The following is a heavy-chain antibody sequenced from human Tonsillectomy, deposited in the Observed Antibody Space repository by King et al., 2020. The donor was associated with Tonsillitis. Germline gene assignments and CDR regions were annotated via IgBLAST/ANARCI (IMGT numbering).Heavy chain of an antibody. D-gene: IGHD3-22*01. J-gene: IGHJ6*02. V-gene: IGHV3-74*01. CDR2: INNDGSST. Sequence: VQLVESGGGLVQPGGSLRLSCAASAFTFSTYWMHWVRQAPGKGLVWVSRINNDGSSTIYADSVKGRFTISRDNAKNTLYLQINSLRAEDTAVYYCARGYYDSSGYVWGGSDYHYGLDVWGQGTTVTVSS. CDR3: ARGYYDSSGYVWGGSDYHYGLDV. CDR1: AFTFSTYW.